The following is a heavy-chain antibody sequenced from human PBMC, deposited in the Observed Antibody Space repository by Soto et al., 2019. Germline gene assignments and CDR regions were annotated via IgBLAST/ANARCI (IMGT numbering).Heavy chain of an antibody. D-gene: IGHD6-13*01. CDR3: ARGRKQLVLAYYDYYGMDV. CDR2: INHSGST. CDR1: GGSFNDYY. V-gene: IGHV4-34*01. Sequence: QVQLQQWGAGLLKPSETLSLTCAVYGGSFNDYYWSWIRQPPGKGLEWIGEINHSGSTNYNPSLKSRVNISVDMSKNQFSLKLNSMTAADTAVYYCARGRKQLVLAYYDYYGMDVWGQGPTVTVSS. J-gene: IGHJ6*02.